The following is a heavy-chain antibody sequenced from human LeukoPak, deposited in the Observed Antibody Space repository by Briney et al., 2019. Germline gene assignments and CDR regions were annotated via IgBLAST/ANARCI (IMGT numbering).Heavy chain of an antibody. Sequence: PGRSLRLSCAASGFTFSSYAMPWVRQAPGKGLEWVAVISYDGSNKYYADSVKGRFTISRDNSKNTLYLQMNSLRAEDTAVYYCARARSTTKNFDYWGQGTLVTVSS. J-gene: IGHJ4*02. CDR2: ISYDGSNK. V-gene: IGHV3-30-3*01. CDR3: ARARSTTKNFDY. CDR1: GFTFSSYA. D-gene: IGHD1-26*01.